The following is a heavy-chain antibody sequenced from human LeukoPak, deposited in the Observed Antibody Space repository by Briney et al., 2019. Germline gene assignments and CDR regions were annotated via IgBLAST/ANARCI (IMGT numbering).Heavy chain of an antibody. D-gene: IGHD6-6*01. Sequence: KTSETLSLTCAVYGGSFSGYYWSWIRQPPGKGLEWIGEINHSGSTNYNPSLKSRVTISVDTSKNQFSLKLSSVTAADTAVYYCARQEGSSSYQTGYWGQGTLVTVSS. V-gene: IGHV4-34*01. CDR1: GGSFSGYY. CDR3: ARQEGSSSYQTGY. J-gene: IGHJ4*02. CDR2: INHSGST.